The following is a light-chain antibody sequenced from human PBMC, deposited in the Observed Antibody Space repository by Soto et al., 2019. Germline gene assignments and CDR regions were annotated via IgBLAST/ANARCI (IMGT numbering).Light chain of an antibody. J-gene: IGKJ1*01. CDR2: DAS. CDR3: QQRSYWWT. Sequence: EIVLTQSPATLSLSPGERATLSCRASQSVGNYLAWYQQKPGQAPRLLIYDASNRATGIPARFSGSGSGTDFTLTISRLEPEDFAVYYCQQRSYWWTFGQGTKVDIK. CDR1: QSVGNY. V-gene: IGKV3-11*01.